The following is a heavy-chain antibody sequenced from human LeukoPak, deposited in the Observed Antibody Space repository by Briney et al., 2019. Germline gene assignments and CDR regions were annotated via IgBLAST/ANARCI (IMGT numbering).Heavy chain of an antibody. V-gene: IGHV4-39*01. Sequence: PSETLSLTCTLSGGSISSSSFYWGWIRQTPGKGLEWIGSIYYDGTTYYNPSLKSRVTISADTSKNQFSLKLSPVTAADTAVYYCARLIPYYYDSSGYRYYFDFWGQGTLVTVSS. CDR2: IYYDGTT. D-gene: IGHD3-22*01. J-gene: IGHJ4*02. CDR3: ARLIPYYYDSSGYRYYFDF. CDR1: GGSISSSSFY.